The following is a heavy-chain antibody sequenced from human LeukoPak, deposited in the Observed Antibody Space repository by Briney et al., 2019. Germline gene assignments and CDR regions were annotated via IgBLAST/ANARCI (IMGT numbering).Heavy chain of an antibody. CDR3: AREGIGYPNTFDAFDI. D-gene: IGHD2-15*01. V-gene: IGHV1-3*01. J-gene: IGHJ3*02. CDR1: GYTFTSYA. CDR2: INAGNGNT. Sequence: GASVKVSCKASGYTFTSYAMHWVRQAPGQRLEWMGWINAGNGNTKYSQKFQGRVTITTDESTSTAYMELSSLRSEDTAVYYCAREGIGYPNTFDAFDIWGQGTMVTVSS.